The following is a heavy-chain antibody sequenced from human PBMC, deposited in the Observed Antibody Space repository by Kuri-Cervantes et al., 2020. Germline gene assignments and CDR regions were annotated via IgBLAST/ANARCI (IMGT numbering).Heavy chain of an antibody. CDR3: ARWASDAFDI. J-gene: IGHJ3*02. Sequence: GESLKISCAASGFTVSSNYMSWVRQAPGKGLEWVSTIIGDGGSAYYADSVKGRFTISRDNSKNTLYLQMNSLRAEDTAVYYCARWASDAFDIWGQGTMVTVSS. V-gene: IGHV3-53*01. CDR1: GFTVSSNY. CDR2: IIGDGGSA.